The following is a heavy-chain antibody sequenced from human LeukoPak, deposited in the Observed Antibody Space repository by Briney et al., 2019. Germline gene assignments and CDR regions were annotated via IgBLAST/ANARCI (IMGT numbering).Heavy chain of an antibody. CDR2: ISYDGSNK. V-gene: IGHV3-30*18. CDR1: GFTFSSYG. CDR3: AKLGYCSSTSCSKAFDI. J-gene: IGHJ3*02. D-gene: IGHD2-2*01. Sequence: GGSLRLSCAASGFTFSSYGMHWVRQAPGKGLEWVAVISYDGSNKYYADSVKGRFTISRDNSKNTLYLQMNGLRAEDTAVYYCAKLGYCSSTSCSKAFDIWGQGTMVTVSS.